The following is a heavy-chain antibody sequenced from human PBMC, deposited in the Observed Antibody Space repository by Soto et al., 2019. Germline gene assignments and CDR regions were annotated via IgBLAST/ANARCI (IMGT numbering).Heavy chain of an antibody. D-gene: IGHD4-17*01. V-gene: IGHV1-69*01. CDR2: IIPILGTA. Sequence: QVQLVQSVSEVNNPGSSVKVSYNPSGGTLSSYAISGVRQAPGQELEWMGGIIPILGTANYAQKFQGRVTITADESTSTAYMELSSLRSEDTAVYYCARVRSKTTVSGNFDSWGQGTLVTVSA. CDR1: GGTLSSYA. CDR3: ARVRSKTTVSGNFDS. J-gene: IGHJ4*02.